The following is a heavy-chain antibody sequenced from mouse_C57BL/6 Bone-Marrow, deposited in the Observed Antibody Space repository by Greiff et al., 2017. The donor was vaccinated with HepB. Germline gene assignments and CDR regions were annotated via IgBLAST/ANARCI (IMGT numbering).Heavy chain of an antibody. CDR3: ANHYYGSSHYYAMDY. V-gene: IGHV1-55*01. CDR1: GYTFTSYW. J-gene: IGHJ4*01. Sequence: QVQLQQSGAELVKPGASVKMSCKASGYTFTSYWITWVKQRPGQGLEWIGDIYPGSGSTNYNEKFKSKATLTVDTSSSTAYMQLSSLTSEDSAVYYCANHYYGSSHYYAMDYWGQGTSVTVSS. D-gene: IGHD1-1*01. CDR2: IYPGSGST.